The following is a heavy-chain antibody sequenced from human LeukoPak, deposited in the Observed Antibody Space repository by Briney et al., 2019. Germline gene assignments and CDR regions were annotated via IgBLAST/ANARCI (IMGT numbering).Heavy chain of an antibody. CDR2: INAGNGNT. CDR3: ARAHCSGGSCSFDY. Sequence: ASVKVSCKASGHTFTSYYMHWVRQAPGQRLEWMGWINAGNGNTKYSQKFQGRVTITRDTSASTAYMELSSLRSEDTAVCYCARAHCSGGSCSFDYWGQGTLVTVSS. D-gene: IGHD2-15*01. J-gene: IGHJ4*02. V-gene: IGHV1-3*01. CDR1: GHTFTSYY.